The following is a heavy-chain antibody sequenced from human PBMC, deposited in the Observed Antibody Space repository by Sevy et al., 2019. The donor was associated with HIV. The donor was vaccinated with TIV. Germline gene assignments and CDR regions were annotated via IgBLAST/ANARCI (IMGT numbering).Heavy chain of an antibody. CDR1: GYTFTSYG. V-gene: IGHV1-18*01. J-gene: IGHJ4*02. CDR2: ISAYNGNT. Sequence: ASVRVSCKASGYTFTSYGISWVRQAPGQGLEWMGWISAYNGNTNYAQKLQGRVTMTTDTSTSTAYMELRSLRSDDTAVYYCARAGAGTSADTDDYWGQGTLVTVSS. CDR3: ARAGAGTSADTDDY. D-gene: IGHD6-19*01.